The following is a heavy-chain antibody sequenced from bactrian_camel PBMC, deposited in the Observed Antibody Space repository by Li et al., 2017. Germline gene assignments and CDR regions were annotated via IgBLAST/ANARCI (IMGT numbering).Heavy chain of an antibody. D-gene: IGHD6*01. CDR2: MDSEGTT. J-gene: IGHJ6*01. CDR1: GHTYSGNC. CDR3: AASENKFCSFYGGTWYA. V-gene: IGHV3S53*01. Sequence: QVQLVESGGGSVETGGSLNLSCTVSGHTYSGNCMAWFRQAPGKEREGVAAMDSEGTTTYADSVKGRFTISEDNDANMVYLQMDNLKPEDTALYYCAASENKFCSFYGGTWYAWGQGTQVTVS.